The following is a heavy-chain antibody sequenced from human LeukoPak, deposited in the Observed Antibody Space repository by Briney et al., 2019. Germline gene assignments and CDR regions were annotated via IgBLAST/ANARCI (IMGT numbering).Heavy chain of an antibody. V-gene: IGHV3-9*01. CDR3: AKDEVGPAAGSFDY. D-gene: IGHD6-13*01. J-gene: IGHJ4*02. CDR2: ISWNSGRI. Sequence: GGSLRLSCAASGFTFDDYTMHWVRQAPGKGLEWVSGISWNSGRIGYADSVKGRFTISRDNAKNSLYLQMNSLRAEDTAVYYCAKDEVGPAAGSFDYWGQGTLVTVSS. CDR1: GFTFDDYT.